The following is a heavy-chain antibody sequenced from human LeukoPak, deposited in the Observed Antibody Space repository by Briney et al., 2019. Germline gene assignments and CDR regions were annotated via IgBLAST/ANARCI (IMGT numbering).Heavy chain of an antibody. CDR2: IISIFGTA. V-gene: IGHV1-69*13. D-gene: IGHD3-3*01. J-gene: IGHJ6*02. CDR3: ARGSRGFYDFWSGPATGYYGMDV. CDR1: GGTFSSYA. Sequence: SVKVSCKASGGTFSSYAISWVRQAPGQGLEWMGGIISIFGTANYAQKFQGRVTITADESTSTAYMELSSLRSEDTAVYYCARGSRGFYDFWSGPATGYYGMDVWGQGTTVTVSS.